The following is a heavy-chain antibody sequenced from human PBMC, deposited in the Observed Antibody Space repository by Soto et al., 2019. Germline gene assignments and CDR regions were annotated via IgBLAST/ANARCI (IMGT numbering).Heavy chain of an antibody. CDR3: AKGGHIYYYDSSGYYKTHDAFDI. CDR1: GFTFSSYA. J-gene: IGHJ3*02. D-gene: IGHD3-22*01. V-gene: IGHV3-23*01. Sequence: PGGSLRLSCAASGFTFSSYAMGWVRQAPGKGLEWVSAISGSGGSTYYADSVKGRFTISRDNSKNTLYLQMNSLRAEDTAVYYCAKGGHIYYYDSSGYYKTHDAFDIWGQGTMVTVSS. CDR2: ISGSGGST.